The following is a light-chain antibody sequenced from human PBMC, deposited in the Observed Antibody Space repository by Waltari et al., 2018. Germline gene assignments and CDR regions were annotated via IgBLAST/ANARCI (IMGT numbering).Light chain of an antibody. CDR1: SSNIGSNT. J-gene: IGLJ2*01. V-gene: IGLV1-44*01. CDR2: SNN. CDR3: ATWDDSLNGVV. Sequence: QSVLTQPPSASGTPGQRVTISCSGSSSNIGSNTVNWYQQLPGMAPRPRIYSNNLRPSGVPDRFSGSKSGTSASLAISGLQSEAETDYYCATWDDSLNGVVFGGGTKLSFL.